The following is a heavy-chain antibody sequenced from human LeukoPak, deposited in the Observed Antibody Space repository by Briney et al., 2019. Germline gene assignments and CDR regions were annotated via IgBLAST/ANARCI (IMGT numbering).Heavy chain of an antibody. Sequence: GGSLRLSCAASGFTFSNYDMHWVRQAPGKGLEWVAVISYDGSNKYYADSVKGRFTISRDNAKNTLYLQMNSLRAEDTAVYYCARHPPSSGWSFDYWGQGTLVTVSS. J-gene: IGHJ4*02. V-gene: IGHV3-30*03. CDR3: ARHPPSSGWSFDY. CDR2: ISYDGSNK. CDR1: GFTFSNYD. D-gene: IGHD6-19*01.